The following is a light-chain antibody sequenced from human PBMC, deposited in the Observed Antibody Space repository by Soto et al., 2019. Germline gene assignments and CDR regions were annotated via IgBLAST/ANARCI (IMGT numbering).Light chain of an antibody. CDR3: QQYSIWPWT. Sequence: EIVLTQSPATLSVSPGERATLSCRASQSVSINLAWYQQKPGQAPRLLIHSASTRATGIPVTFSGSGSGTDFSLTISSLESRDFAVYYCQQYSIWPWTFGQGTKVDIK. V-gene: IGKV3-15*01. J-gene: IGKJ1*01. CDR1: QSVSIN. CDR2: SAS.